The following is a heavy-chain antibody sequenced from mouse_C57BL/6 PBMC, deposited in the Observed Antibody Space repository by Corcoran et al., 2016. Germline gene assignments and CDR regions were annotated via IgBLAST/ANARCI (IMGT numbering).Heavy chain of an antibody. V-gene: IGHV1-9*01. CDR2: ILPGSGST. CDR1: GYTFTGYW. J-gene: IGHJ4*01. Sequence: QVQLKQSGAELVRPGASVKLSCKATGYTFTGYWIEWVKQRPGHGLEWIGEILPGSGSTNYNEKFKGKATFTADTSSNTAYMQLSSLTTEDSAIYYCARKGITTVGYAMDYWGQGTSVTVSS. CDR3: ARKGITTVGYAMDY. D-gene: IGHD1-1*01.